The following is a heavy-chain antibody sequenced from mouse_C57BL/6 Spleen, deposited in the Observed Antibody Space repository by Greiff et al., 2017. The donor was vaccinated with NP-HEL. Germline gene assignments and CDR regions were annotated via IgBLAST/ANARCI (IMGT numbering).Heavy chain of an antibody. CDR3: AGYYGKGYFDV. Sequence: EVKLEESGPGLVKPSQSLSLTCSVTGYSITSGYYWNWIRQFPGNKLEWMGYISYDGSNNYNPSLKNRISITRDTSKNQFFLKLNSVTTEDTATYYCAGYYGKGYFDVWGTGTTVTVSS. V-gene: IGHV3-6*01. J-gene: IGHJ1*03. CDR2: ISYDGSN. D-gene: IGHD1-1*01. CDR1: GYSITSGYY.